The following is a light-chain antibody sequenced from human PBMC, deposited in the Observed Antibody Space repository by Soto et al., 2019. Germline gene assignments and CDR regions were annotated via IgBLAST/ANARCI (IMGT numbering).Light chain of an antibody. CDR3: HQYGRPPQT. Sequence: ETVLTQSPDTLSLSPGERATLSCRASQTVDSSYIAWYQQKPGQSPRLLVYATSTRATGISDRFSGSGSGTDFTLTISRLGPEDFAVYYCHQYGRPPQTFGQGTKLEI. J-gene: IGKJ2*01. V-gene: IGKV3-20*01. CDR2: ATS. CDR1: QTVDSSY.